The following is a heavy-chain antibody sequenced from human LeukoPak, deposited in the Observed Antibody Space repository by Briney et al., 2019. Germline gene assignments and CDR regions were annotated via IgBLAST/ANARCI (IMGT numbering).Heavy chain of an antibody. J-gene: IGHJ4*02. D-gene: IGHD6-13*01. CDR3: AREIRRVAAAGLGFVY. CDR1: GYAFTGYY. CDR2: INPNSGGT. V-gene: IGHV1-2*02. Sequence: ASVKVSCKASGYAFTGYYMHWVRQVPGQGLEWMGWINPNSGGTNYAQKFQGRVTMTRDTSINTAYMELSRLRSDDTAVYYCAREIRRVAAAGLGFVYWGQGTLVTVSS.